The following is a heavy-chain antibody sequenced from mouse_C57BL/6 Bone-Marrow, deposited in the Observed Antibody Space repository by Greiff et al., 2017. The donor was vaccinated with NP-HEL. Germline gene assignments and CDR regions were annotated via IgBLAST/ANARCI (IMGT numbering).Heavy chain of an antibody. CDR3: ARPLYYDYDEGDFDY. J-gene: IGHJ2*01. Sequence: VQLQQSGAELARPGASVKMSCKASGYTFTSYTMHWVKQRPGQGLEWIGYINPSSGYTQYNQKFKDKATLTADKSSSTAYMQLSSLTSEDSAVYYCARPLYYDYDEGDFDYWGQGTTLTVSS. CDR2: INPSSGYT. D-gene: IGHD2-4*01. CDR1: GYTFTSYT. V-gene: IGHV1-4*01.